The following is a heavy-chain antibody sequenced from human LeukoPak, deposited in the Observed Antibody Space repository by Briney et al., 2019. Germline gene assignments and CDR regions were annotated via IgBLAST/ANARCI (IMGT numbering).Heavy chain of an antibody. J-gene: IGHJ4*02. CDR3: ARGEGYCSSTSCYTGNKFDY. Sequence: ASVKVSCKASGYTFTGYDINWVRQATGQGLEWMGWMNPNSGNTGYAQKFQGRVTMTRNTSISTAYMELSSLRSEDTAVYCCARGEGYCSSTSCYTGNKFDYWGQGTLVTVSS. D-gene: IGHD2-2*02. CDR2: MNPNSGNT. CDR1: GYTFTGYD. V-gene: IGHV1-8*01.